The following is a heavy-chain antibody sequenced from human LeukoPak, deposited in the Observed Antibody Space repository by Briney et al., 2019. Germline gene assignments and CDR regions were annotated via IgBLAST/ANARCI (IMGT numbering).Heavy chain of an antibody. CDR2: IYYSGST. CDR1: GGSISSSSYY. CDR3: ARDPGGSSWYEYYYYGMDV. D-gene: IGHD6-13*01. J-gene: IGHJ6*02. V-gene: IGHV4-39*07. Sequence: KPSETLSLTCTVSGGSISSSSYYWGWIRQPPGKGLEWIGSIYYSGSTYYNPSLKSRVTISVDTSKNQFSLKLSSVTAADTAVYYCARDPGGSSWYEYYYYGMDVWGQGTTVTVSS.